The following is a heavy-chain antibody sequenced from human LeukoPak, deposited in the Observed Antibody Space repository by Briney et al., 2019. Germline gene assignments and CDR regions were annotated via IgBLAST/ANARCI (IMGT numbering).Heavy chain of an antibody. CDR3: ARVQYFDWLLSDDY. CDR1: GYTFTSYA. D-gene: IGHD3-9*01. J-gene: IGHJ4*02. V-gene: IGHV7-4-1*02. CDR2: INTNTGNP. Sequence: GASVKVSCKASGYTFTSYAMNWVRQAPGQGLEWMGWINTNTGNPTYAQGFTGRFVFSLDTSASTAYLQISSLKAEDTAVYYCARVQYFDWLLSDDYWGQGTLVTVSS.